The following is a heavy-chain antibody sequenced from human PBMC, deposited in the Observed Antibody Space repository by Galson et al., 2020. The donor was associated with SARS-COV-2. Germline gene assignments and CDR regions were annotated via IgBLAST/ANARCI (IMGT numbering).Heavy chain of an antibody. D-gene: IGHD3-10*01. Sequence: GESLKISCAASGFTFSSYAMHWGRQAPGKGLEWVAVISNDGSNRYYADSVKGRFTISRDNSKNTLFLQMNSLRVEDTAVYYCARGPRFGELLSPFDSWGQGTLVTVSS. CDR2: ISNDGSNR. J-gene: IGHJ4*02. CDR1: GFTFSSYA. V-gene: IGHV3-30-3*01. CDR3: ARGPRFGELLSPFDS.